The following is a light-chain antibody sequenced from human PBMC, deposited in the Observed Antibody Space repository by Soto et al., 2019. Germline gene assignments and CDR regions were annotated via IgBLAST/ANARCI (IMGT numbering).Light chain of an antibody. CDR1: QTALYDSNNKNF. J-gene: IGKJ4*01. V-gene: IGKV4-1*01. CDR3: QQYYITPLT. Sequence: DIVMTQSPDSLAVSLGERATINCKSSQTALYDSNNKNFLAWYQQKPGQPPKLLIYWASTRESGVPDRFSGSGSVTDFTLTISSLQAEDVAVYYCQQYYITPLTFGGGTKVEIK. CDR2: WAS.